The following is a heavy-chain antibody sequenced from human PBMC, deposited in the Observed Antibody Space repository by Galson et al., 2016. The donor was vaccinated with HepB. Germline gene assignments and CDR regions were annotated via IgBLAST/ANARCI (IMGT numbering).Heavy chain of an antibody. V-gene: IGHV3-74*01. CDR3: ARDSGFCSGGSCYGDAFDI. CDR2: ISRDGGVT. CDR1: GFTFSNFW. J-gene: IGHJ3*02. D-gene: IGHD2-15*01. Sequence: SLRLSCAASGFTFSNFWMHWVRQAPGKGLMWVSRISRDGGVTNHADSVKGRFTISRDNAKNSLYLQMNSLRAEDTAVYYCARDSGFCSGGSCYGDAFDIWGQGTMVTVSS.